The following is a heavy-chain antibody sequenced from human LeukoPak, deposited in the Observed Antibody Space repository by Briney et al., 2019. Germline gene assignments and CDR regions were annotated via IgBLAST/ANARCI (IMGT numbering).Heavy chain of an antibody. Sequence: GGSLRLSCAASGFTFSSYAMSWVRQAPGRGLEWVANINKDGSEENYLDSVKGRFTVSRDNAKNSLYLQMNSLRGEDTAVYYCARSNPNRNALDLWGQGTMVTIS. J-gene: IGHJ3*01. CDR1: GFTFSSYA. CDR3: ARSNPNRNALDL. D-gene: IGHD1-14*01. CDR2: INKDGSEE. V-gene: IGHV3-7*01.